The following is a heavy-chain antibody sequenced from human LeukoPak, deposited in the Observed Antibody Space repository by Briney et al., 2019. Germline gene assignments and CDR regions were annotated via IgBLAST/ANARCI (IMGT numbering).Heavy chain of an antibody. CDR3: ARESHYDYVWGSYRTYYFDS. CDR2: ISAYNGYT. D-gene: IGHD3-16*02. CDR1: GYXFTSYG. V-gene: IGHV1-18*01. J-gene: IGHJ4*02. Sequence: ASVKASCKASGYXFTSYGISWVRQAPGQGLEWMGRISAYNGYTNYAQKLQGRVTMTTDTSTSTAHMELRSLRSDDTAVYYCARESHYDYVWGSYRTYYFDSWGQGTLVTVSS.